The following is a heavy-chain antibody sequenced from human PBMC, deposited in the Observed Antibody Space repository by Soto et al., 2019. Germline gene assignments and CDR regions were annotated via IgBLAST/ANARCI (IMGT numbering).Heavy chain of an antibody. CDR1: GFIFSNYG. Sequence: GGSLRLSCVGSGFIFSNYGMHWVRQAPGKGLEWVAFISYDGSDIFYADSVKGRFTISRDNSKSTLFLHMNRPTAKDTAIYFCAIVRVADSALDHWGQGTLVTVS. V-gene: IGHV3-30*02. D-gene: IGHD3-10*02. CDR2: ISYDGSDI. J-gene: IGHJ4*02. CDR3: AIVRVADSALDH.